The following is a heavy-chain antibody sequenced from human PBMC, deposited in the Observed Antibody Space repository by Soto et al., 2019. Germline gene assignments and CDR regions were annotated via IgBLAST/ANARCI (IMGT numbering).Heavy chain of an antibody. CDR2: IKPSGGSA. CDR3: ARGLYSSSYYM. J-gene: IGHJ4*02. D-gene: IGHD3-22*01. V-gene: IGHV1-46*01. Sequence: QVQLVQSGAEVKKPGSTVKVSCKASGYTFTSSYIHWVRQAPGQGLEWMGIIKPSGGSATYAQMLQGRVPLTTDRSTSTVYMELSSLTSADTEMYYCARGLYSSSYYMWGQGTLVTASS. CDR1: GYTFTSSY.